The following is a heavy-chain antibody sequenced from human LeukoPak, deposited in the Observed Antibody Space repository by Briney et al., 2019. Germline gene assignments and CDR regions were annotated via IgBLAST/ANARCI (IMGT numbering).Heavy chain of an antibody. Sequence: QPGGSLRLSCAASGFTFSRYWMHWVRQARGKGPAWVSRINNDGSTTNYADSVKGRVTISRDHAENTLYLQMDSLRAEDTAIYYCARGHETYYYDSSGYFWGQGTLVTVSS. D-gene: IGHD3-22*01. J-gene: IGHJ4*02. CDR1: GFTFSRYW. CDR2: INNDGSTT. V-gene: IGHV3-74*01. CDR3: ARGHETYYYDSSGYF.